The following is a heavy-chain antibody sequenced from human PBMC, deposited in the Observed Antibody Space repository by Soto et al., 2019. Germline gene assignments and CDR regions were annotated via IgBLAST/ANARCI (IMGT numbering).Heavy chain of an antibody. CDR3: ARRYTVNKGVDY. Sequence: SETLSLTCTVSGGSISSSSHYWGWMRQPPGKGLERIGGIYYSGSTYYNPSLKSRATISVDTFKNQFSLTLSSVTAADTAMYYCARRYTVNKGVDYWGQGTLVTVSS. V-gene: IGHV4-39*01. D-gene: IGHD4-17*01. CDR1: GGSISSSSHY. CDR2: IYYSGST. J-gene: IGHJ4*02.